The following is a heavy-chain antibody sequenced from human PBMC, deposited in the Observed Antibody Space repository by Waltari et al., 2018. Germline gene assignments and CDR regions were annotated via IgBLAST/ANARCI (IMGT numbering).Heavy chain of an antibody. Sequence: EVQLVESGGGLVQPGGSLRLSCAASGFTFSSYSMNWVRQAPGKGLEWVSYISSSSSTIYYADSVKGRFTISRDNAKNSLYLQMNSLRAEDTAVYYCARGPYSGSYYILDYWGQGTLVTVSS. V-gene: IGHV3-48*04. CDR2: ISSSSSTI. J-gene: IGHJ4*02. CDR1: GFTFSSYS. CDR3: ARGPYSGSYYILDY. D-gene: IGHD1-26*01.